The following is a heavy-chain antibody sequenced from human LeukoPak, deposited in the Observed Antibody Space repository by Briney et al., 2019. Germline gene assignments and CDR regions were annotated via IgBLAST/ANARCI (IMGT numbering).Heavy chain of an antibody. J-gene: IGHJ4*02. CDR1: GFTFSSYE. V-gene: IGHV3-48*03. Sequence: GGSLRLSCAVSGFTFSSYEMNWVRPAPGKGLEWVSHISSSGSSIYYADSVKGRFTISRDNAKNSLYLQMNSLRAEDTAVYYCARVSSSSSDNWGQGTLVTVSS. D-gene: IGHD6-6*01. CDR2: ISSSGSSI. CDR3: ARVSSSSSDN.